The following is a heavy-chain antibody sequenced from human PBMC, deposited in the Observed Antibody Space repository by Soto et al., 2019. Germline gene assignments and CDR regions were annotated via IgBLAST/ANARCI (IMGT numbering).Heavy chain of an antibody. V-gene: IGHV1-2*04. CDR3: AKSDGAEENDAVDI. Sequence: QVRLVQSGPEVRKPGASVKISCEASGYSFTGHYLHWVRQAPGHGLEWMGWINPNSGGTNYAQTFQDWNSIPRDKALRTVYMDLSSLRSEDTAMYYCAKSDGAEENDAVDIWGQGTMISVS. D-gene: IGHD3-16*01. CDR2: INPNSGGT. CDR1: GYSFTGHY. J-gene: IGHJ3*02.